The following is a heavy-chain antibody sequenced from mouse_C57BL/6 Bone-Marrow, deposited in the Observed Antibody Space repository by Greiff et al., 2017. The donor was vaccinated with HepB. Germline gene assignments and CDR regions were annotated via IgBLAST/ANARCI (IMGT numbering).Heavy chain of an antibody. CDR2: IYPRSGNT. V-gene: IGHV1-81*01. D-gene: IGHD2-2*01. CDR3: ARKIYYGYGGFAY. CDR1: GYTFTSYG. J-gene: IGHJ3*01. Sequence: VHLVESGAELARPGASVKLSCKASGYTFTSYGISWVKQRTGQGLEWIGEIYPRSGNTYYNEKFKGKATLTADKSSSTAYMELRSLTSEDSAVYFCARKIYYGYGGFAYWGQGTLVTVSA.